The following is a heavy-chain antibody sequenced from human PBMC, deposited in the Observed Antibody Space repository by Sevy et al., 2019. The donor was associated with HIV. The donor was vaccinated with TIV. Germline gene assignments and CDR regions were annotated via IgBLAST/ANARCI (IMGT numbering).Heavy chain of an antibody. Sequence: GESLRLSCAVSGFTFSTYAMHWVRQAPGKGLEWVAIVSFDGSEINYAHPVKGRFTISRDNSSNTLYLQMNSLGTEDTALYYCARDQLGSIDYWGQGTLVTVSS. CDR1: GFTFSTYA. CDR2: VSFDGSEI. V-gene: IGHV3-30-3*01. J-gene: IGHJ4*02. D-gene: IGHD7-27*01. CDR3: ARDQLGSIDY.